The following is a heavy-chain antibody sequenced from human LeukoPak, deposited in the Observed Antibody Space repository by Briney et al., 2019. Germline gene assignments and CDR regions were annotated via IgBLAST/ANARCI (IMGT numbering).Heavy chain of an antibody. CDR3: ARAGGYNFLVRSYFDY. J-gene: IGHJ4*02. CDR1: GFTFSSYA. Sequence: PGRSLRLSCAASGFTFSSYAMHWVRQAPGKGLEWVAVISYDGSNKYYADSVKGRFTISRDNSKNTLYLQMNSLRAEDTAVYYCARAGGYNFLVRSYFDYWGQGTLVTVSS. V-gene: IGHV3-30-3*01. CDR2: ISYDGSNK. D-gene: IGHD1-26*01.